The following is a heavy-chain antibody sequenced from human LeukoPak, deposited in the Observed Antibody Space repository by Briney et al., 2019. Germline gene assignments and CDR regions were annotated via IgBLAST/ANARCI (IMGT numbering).Heavy chain of an antibody. Sequence: ASVKVSCKASGYTFTSYDINWVRQATGRGLEWREWMNPNSGNTGYAQKFQGRVTITRNTSISTAYMELSSLRSEDTAVYYCARQAQARDDAFDIWGQGTMVTVSS. V-gene: IGHV1-8*03. CDR1: GYTFTSYD. CDR3: ARQAQARDDAFDI. CDR2: MNPNSGNT. J-gene: IGHJ3*02. D-gene: IGHD5-24*01.